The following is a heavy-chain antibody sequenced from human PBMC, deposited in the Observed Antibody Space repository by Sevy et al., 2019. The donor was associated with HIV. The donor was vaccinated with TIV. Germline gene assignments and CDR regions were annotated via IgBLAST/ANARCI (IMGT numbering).Heavy chain of an antibody. D-gene: IGHD1-26*01. J-gene: IGHJ4*02. CDR2: ISSSSNYI. V-gene: IGHV3-21*01. Sequence: LGGSLRLSCAASGFTFSSYTINWVRQAPGKGLEWVSSISSSSNYIYYADSVKGRFTISRDNAKNSLYLQMNSLRAEDTAVYYCARVYSGYYNSWGQGTLVTVSS. CDR1: GFTFSSYT. CDR3: ARVYSGYYNS.